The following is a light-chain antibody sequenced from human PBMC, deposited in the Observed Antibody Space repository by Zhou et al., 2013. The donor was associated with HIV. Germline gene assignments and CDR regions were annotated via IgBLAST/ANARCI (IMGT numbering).Light chain of an antibody. CDR2: TAS. V-gene: IGKV1-39*01. J-gene: IGKJ4*01. CDR1: QSISSY. CDR3: QQSYTTPLT. Sequence: DIQVTQSPSSLSASVGDRVTITCRASQSISSYLSWYQQKPGKAPKLLIYTASNLQSGIPSRFSGSGSGTDFTLTISSLQPDDFASYFCQQSYTTPLTFGGGPRWRSN.